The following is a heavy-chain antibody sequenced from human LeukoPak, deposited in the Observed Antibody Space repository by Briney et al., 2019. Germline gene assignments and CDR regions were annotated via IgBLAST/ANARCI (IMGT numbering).Heavy chain of an antibody. J-gene: IGHJ4*02. Sequence: PGGSLRLSCAASGFTVSSNYMSWVRQAPGKGLEWVSVIYSGGSTYYADSVKGRFTISRDNSKNTLYLQMNSLRAEDTAVYYCARDLVTPEGLDYWGQGTLVTVSS. CDR3: ARDLVTPEGLDY. V-gene: IGHV3-53*05. CDR2: IYSGGST. CDR1: GFTVSSNY. D-gene: IGHD4-11*01.